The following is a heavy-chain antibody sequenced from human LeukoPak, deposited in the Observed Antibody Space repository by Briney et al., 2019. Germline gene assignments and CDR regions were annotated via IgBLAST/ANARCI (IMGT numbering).Heavy chain of an antibody. J-gene: IGHJ5*02. CDR1: GYTFSSYY. D-gene: IGHD3-22*01. CDR2: INPSGGST. Sequence: ASVKVSCKASGYTFSSYYMHWVRQAPGQGLEWMGIINPSGGSTSYAHKFQGRVTMTRDTSTSTVYMELSNLRPEDTAAYYCARADSGGDSSGYKWFDPWGQGTLVTVSS. V-gene: IGHV1-46*01. CDR3: ARADSGGDSSGYKWFDP.